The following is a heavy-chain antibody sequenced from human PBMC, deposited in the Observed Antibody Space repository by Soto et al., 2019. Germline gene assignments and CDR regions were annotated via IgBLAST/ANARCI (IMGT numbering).Heavy chain of an antibody. V-gene: IGHV5-51*01. CDR2: IYPSDSDT. CDR3: ARLQSTGYAYAFDM. D-gene: IGHD3-22*01. J-gene: IGHJ3*02. Sequence: GESLKISCKDSGYTFSNYWVGWVRQMPGKGLQWMGIIYPSDSDTRYSPSFQGQVTISADKSISTAYLQWSSLKASDTATYYCARLQSTGYAYAFDMWGQGTMVTVSS. CDR1: GYTFSNYW.